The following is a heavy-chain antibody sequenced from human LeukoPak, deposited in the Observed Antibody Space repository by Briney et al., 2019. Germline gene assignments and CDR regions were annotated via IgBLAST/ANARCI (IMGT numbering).Heavy chain of an antibody. CDR1: GGSVSTASYY. CDR2: IHTSGST. Sequence: PSQTLSLTCTVSGGSVSTASYYWSWIRQPAGKGLEWIGRIHTSGSTNYNPSLKSRVTISVDTSKNQFSLKLSSVTAADTAVSYCGRGGGYDAFDIWGQGTMVTVSS. D-gene: IGHD3-16*01. V-gene: IGHV4-61*02. CDR3: GRGGGYDAFDI. J-gene: IGHJ3*02.